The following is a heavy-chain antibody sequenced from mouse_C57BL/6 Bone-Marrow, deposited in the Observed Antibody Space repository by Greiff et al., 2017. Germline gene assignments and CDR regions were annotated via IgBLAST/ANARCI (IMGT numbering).Heavy chain of an antibody. Sequence: EVKLVESGGGLVQPKGSLKLSCAASGFSFNTYAMNWVRQAPGKGLEWVARIRSKSNNYATYYADSVKDRFTISRDDSESMLYLQMNNLKTEDTAMYYCVRHEELRLPHYYAMDYWGQGTSVTVSS. CDR2: IRSKSNNYAT. V-gene: IGHV10-1*01. CDR1: GFSFNTYA. D-gene: IGHD3-2*02. CDR3: VRHEELRLPHYYAMDY. J-gene: IGHJ4*01.